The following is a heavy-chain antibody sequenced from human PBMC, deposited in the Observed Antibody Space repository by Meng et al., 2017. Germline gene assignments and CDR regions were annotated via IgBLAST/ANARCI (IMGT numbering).Heavy chain of an antibody. CDR2: ISSKLNSFAT. V-gene: IGHV3-73*01. D-gene: IGHD6-19*01. J-gene: IGHJ3*02. CDR3: TMYTRGHI. CDR1: GVTFSGSD. Sequence: HLVGSGGGLVQPGGSRKLSCAVFGVTFSGSDIHWVRQASGKGLEWVGRISSKLNSFATAYPASLKGRFTISRDDSKNTAYLQMNSLMTEDTALYYCTMYTRGHIWGQGTMVTVSS.